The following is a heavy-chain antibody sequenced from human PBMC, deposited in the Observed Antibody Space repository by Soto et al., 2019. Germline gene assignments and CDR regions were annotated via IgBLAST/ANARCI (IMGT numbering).Heavy chain of an antibody. Sequence: GGSLRLSCAASGFTFSSYAMHWVRQAPGKGLEWVAVISYDGSNKYYADSVKGRFTISRDNSKNTLYLQMNSLSAEDTAVYYCSRDRARYSSGSAYYYYSYGMDVWGQGTPVTVSS. D-gene: IGHD6-19*01. CDR1: GFTFSSYA. CDR3: SRDRARYSSGSAYYYYSYGMDV. V-gene: IGHV3-30-3*01. J-gene: IGHJ6*02. CDR2: ISYDGSNK.